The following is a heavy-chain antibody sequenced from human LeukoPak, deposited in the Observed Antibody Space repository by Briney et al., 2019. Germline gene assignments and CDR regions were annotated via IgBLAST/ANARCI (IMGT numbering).Heavy chain of an antibody. J-gene: IGHJ4*02. CDR2: ISSNGGST. Sequence: GGSLRLSCAASGFTFSSYAMHWVRQAPGKGLEYVSAISSNGGSTYYANSVKGRFTISRDNSKNTLYLQMGSLRAEDMAVYYCGRSSGSYYKGPFDYWGQGTLVTVSS. CDR3: GRSSGSYYKGPFDY. D-gene: IGHD3-10*01. CDR1: GFTFSSYA. V-gene: IGHV3-64*01.